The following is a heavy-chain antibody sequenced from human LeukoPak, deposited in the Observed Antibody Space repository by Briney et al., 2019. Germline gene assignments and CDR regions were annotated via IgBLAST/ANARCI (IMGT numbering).Heavy chain of an antibody. CDR2: IRSKANSYAT. J-gene: IGHJ4*02. D-gene: IGHD4-17*01. V-gene: IGHV3-73*01. CDR3: TVDYGDYHFDY. Sequence: GGSLRLSCAASGFTFSGSAMHWVRQASGNGLEWVGRIRSKANSYATAYAASVKGRFTISRDDSKNTAYLQMNSLKTEDTAVYYCTVDYGDYHFDYWGQGTLVTVSS. CDR1: GFTFSGSA.